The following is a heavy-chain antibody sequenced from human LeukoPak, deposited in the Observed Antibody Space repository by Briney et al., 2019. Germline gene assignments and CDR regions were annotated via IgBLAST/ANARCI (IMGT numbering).Heavy chain of an antibody. J-gene: IGHJ4*02. D-gene: IGHD5-18*01. Sequence: KSGGSLRLSCAASGFTFSSYTMNWVRQAPGKGLEWVSSISTSSSYIYYADSVKGRFTISRDNAKNSLYLQMNSLRAEDTAVYYCARDPLQLWSFDYWGQGTLVTVSS. V-gene: IGHV3-21*04. CDR3: ARDPLQLWSFDY. CDR2: ISTSSSYI. CDR1: GFTFSSYT.